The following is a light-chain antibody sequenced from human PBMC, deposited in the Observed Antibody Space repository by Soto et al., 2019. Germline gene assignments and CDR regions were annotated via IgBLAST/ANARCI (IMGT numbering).Light chain of an antibody. CDR2: LAS. V-gene: IGKV2-28*01. Sequence: EIVMTQSPLSLTVTPGEPASISCKSSQSLQHNNGNTLLDWYMQKPGQSPQLLIYLASRRAPGAPERVSGSGSGTDFTLRISTVEAYDAAIYYGMQALQTPRTFGQGTKLEI. CDR1: QSLQHNNGNTL. CDR3: MQALQTPRT. J-gene: IGKJ1*01.